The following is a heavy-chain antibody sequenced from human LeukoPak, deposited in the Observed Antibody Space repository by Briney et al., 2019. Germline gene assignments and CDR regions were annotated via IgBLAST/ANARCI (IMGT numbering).Heavy chain of an antibody. CDR2: ISGSGGST. D-gene: IGHD3-9*01. CDR3: AKDALRYYDILTSYLGRYDP. CDR1: GFTFSSYA. V-gene: IGHV3-23*01. J-gene: IGHJ5*02. Sequence: GGSLRLSCAASGFTFSSYAMSWVRQAPGKGLEWVSAISGSGGSTYYADSVKGRFTISRDNSKNTLYLQMNSLRAEDTAVYYCAKDALRYYDILTSYLGRYDPWGQGTLVTVSS.